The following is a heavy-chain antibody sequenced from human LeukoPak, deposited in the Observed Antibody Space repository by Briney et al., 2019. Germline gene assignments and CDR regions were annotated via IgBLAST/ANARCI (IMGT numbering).Heavy chain of an antibody. CDR3: TKGLRGTYDY. D-gene: IGHD3-16*01. J-gene: IGHJ4*02. CDR1: GFTFSSYA. CDR2: ITDSGDGT. V-gene: IGHV3-23*01. Sequence: PGGSLRLSCAASGFTFSSYAMTWVRQAPEKGLEWVSSITDSGDGTYYADSVRSRFSISRDNSRNMLYLQLNSLRAEDTAVYYCTKGLRGTYDYWGQGTLVTVSS.